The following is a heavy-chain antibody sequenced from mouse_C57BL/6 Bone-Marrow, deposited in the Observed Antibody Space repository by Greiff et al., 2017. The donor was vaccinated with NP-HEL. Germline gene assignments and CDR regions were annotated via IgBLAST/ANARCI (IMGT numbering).Heavy chain of an antibody. CDR2: ISYDGSN. J-gene: IGHJ2*01. CDR3: ASWDY. CDR1: GYSITSGYY. Sequence: EVQLKESGPGLVKPSQSLSLTCSVTGYSITSGYYWNWIRQFPGNKLEWMGYISYDGSNNYNPSLKNRISITRDTSKNQFFLKLNSVTTEDTATYYCASWDYWGQGTTLTVSS. V-gene: IGHV3-6*01.